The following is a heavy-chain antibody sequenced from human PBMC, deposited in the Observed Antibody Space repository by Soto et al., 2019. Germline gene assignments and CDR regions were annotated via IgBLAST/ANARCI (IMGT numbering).Heavy chain of an antibody. CDR3: YSTLGYCSGGSCDYGDSDAFDI. CDR1: GYTFTSYD. D-gene: IGHD2-15*01. Sequence: ASVKVSCKASGYTFTSYDINWVRQATGQGLEWMGWMNPNSGNTGYAQKFQGRVTMTRNTSISTAYMELSSLRSEGTAVYYCYSTLGYCSGGSCDYGDSDAFDIWGQGTMVTVSS. J-gene: IGHJ3*02. CDR2: MNPNSGNT. V-gene: IGHV1-8*01.